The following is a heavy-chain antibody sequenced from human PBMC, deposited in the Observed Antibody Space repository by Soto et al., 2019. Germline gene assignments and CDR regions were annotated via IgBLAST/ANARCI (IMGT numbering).Heavy chain of an antibody. Sequence: QVQLVESGGGVVQPGRSLRLSCVASGFTFSTYTMYWVRQAPGKGLEWVALISNDGVDKYFADSVKGRFTISRDNSKNTLFLQMNRLRGEDTAVYFCARVTDPFSWFNPYYFDSRGQGTLVNVSS. D-gene: IGHD6-13*01. CDR2: ISNDGVDK. V-gene: IGHV3-30-3*01. J-gene: IGHJ4*02. CDR3: ARVTDPFSWFNPYYFDS. CDR1: GFTFSTYT.